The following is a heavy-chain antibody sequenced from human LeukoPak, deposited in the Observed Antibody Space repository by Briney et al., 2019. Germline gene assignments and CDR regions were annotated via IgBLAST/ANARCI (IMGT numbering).Heavy chain of an antibody. CDR3: ANSPCGDSVHCGHFDY. Sequence: PSETLSLTCAVSGGSISSGGYSWSWIRQPPGKGLEWIGYIYHSGSTYYNPSLKSRVTISVDTSKNQFSLKLSSVTVADTAVYYCANSPCGDSVHCGHFDYWGQGTLVTVSS. CDR2: IYHSGST. D-gene: IGHD4-17*01. V-gene: IGHV4-30-2*01. J-gene: IGHJ4*02. CDR1: GGSISSGGYS.